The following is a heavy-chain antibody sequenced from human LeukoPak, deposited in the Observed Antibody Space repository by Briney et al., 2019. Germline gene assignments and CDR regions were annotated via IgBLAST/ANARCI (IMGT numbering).Heavy chain of an antibody. Sequence: ASVKVSCKASGYTFTTHYMHWVRQAPGQGLEWMGGIIPIFGTANYAQKFQGRVTITADKSTSTAYMELSSLRSEDTAVYYCARSQYYYDSSGYPTSGYFDYWGQGTLVTVSS. J-gene: IGHJ4*02. CDR2: IIPIFGTA. D-gene: IGHD3-22*01. CDR1: GYTFTTHY. V-gene: IGHV1-69*06. CDR3: ARSQYYYDSSGYPTSGYFDY.